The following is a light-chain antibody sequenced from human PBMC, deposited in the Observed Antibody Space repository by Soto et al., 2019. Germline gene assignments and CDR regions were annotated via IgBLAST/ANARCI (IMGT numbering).Light chain of an antibody. V-gene: IGLV2-14*03. CDR3: SSYRRGSTYV. CDR1: SSDVGGYNY. J-gene: IGLJ1*01. Sequence: QRVLTQPASGSGVAGESLSVTSTRTSSDVGGYNYVSWYQQHPGKAPRLMIYDVTNRPSGVSDRFSGSKSGNTASRTISGLQAEDEADYYCSSYRRGSTYVFGTGTKVTVL. CDR2: DVT.